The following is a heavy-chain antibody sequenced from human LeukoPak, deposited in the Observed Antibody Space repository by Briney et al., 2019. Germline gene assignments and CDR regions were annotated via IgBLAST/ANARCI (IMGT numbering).Heavy chain of an antibody. Sequence: SETLSLTCAVSGGSISSSSYYWGWIRQPPGKGLEWIGSIYYSGSTYYNPSLKSRVTISVDTSKNQFSLKLSSVTAADTAVYYCASSTSGSYYRGGYYFDYWGQGTLVTVSS. J-gene: IGHJ4*02. D-gene: IGHD1-26*01. CDR2: IYYSGST. CDR3: ASSTSGSYYRGGYYFDY. V-gene: IGHV4-39*01. CDR1: GGSISSSSYY.